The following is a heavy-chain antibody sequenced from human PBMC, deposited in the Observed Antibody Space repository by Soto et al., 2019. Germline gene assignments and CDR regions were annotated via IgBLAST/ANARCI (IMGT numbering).Heavy chain of an antibody. Sequence: QVQLVESGGGVVQPGRSLRLSCAASGFTFSSYAMHWVRQAPGKGLEWMAVISYDGSNKYYADSVKGRFTISRDNSKNTLYLQMNSLRAEDTAVYYCARPSTVVTPMNGMDVWGQGTTVTVSS. CDR2: ISYDGSNK. CDR3: ARPSTVVTPMNGMDV. CDR1: GFTFSSYA. V-gene: IGHV3-30-3*01. J-gene: IGHJ6*02. D-gene: IGHD4-17*01.